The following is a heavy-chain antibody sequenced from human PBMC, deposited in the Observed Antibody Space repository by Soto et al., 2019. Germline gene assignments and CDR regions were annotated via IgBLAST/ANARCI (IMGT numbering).Heavy chain of an antibody. CDR3: ARGGLVASLYWYFDV. Sequence: QVQLQESGPGLVKPSETLSLTCTVSGGSISTYYWSWIRQSPGKGLEWIGYIYYSGSTNYNPSLPSPLTISKDMSKDQLFLRLSSVTATDTAVYYCARGGLVASLYWYFDVWGRGSLVTVSS. D-gene: IGHD5-12*01. V-gene: IGHV4-59*08. J-gene: IGHJ2*01. CDR1: GGSISTYY. CDR2: IYYSGST.